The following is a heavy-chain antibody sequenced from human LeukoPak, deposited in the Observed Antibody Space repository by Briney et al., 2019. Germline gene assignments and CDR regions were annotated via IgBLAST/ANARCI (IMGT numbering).Heavy chain of an antibody. D-gene: IGHD3-22*01. J-gene: IGHJ3*02. CDR3: ARVLLYYYDSSGTPGPDAFDI. V-gene: IGHV5-51*01. Sequence: GESLKISFKGSGYSFTSYWIGWVRPMPGKGLEWMGIIYPGDSDTRYSPSFQGQVTISADKSISTAYLQWSSLKASDTAMYYCARVLLYYYDSSGTPGPDAFDIWGQGTMVTVSS. CDR1: GYSFTSYW. CDR2: IYPGDSDT.